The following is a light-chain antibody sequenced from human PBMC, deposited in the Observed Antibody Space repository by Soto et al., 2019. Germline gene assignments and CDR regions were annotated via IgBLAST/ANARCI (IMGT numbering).Light chain of an antibody. J-gene: IGKJ1*01. CDR3: QQHSHWPPWT. CDR2: AAS. V-gene: IGKV3-11*01. CDR1: QNVRAV. Sequence: EVVLTQSPATLSLAPGERATLSCRAIQNVRAVLDLYQQKPGQAPRLLIYAASNRATGIPDRFSGSGSGTDVTLTISSLEPEDFAVYYCQQHSHWPPWTFGQGTRVEI.